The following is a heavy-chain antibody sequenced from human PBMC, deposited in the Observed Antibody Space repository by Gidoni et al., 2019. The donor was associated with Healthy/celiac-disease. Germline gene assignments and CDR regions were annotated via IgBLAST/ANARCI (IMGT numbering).Heavy chain of an antibody. CDR3: ARQIADGYYYGMDV. J-gene: IGHJ6*02. CDR1: GGSISSSSYY. CDR2: IYYSGST. V-gene: IGHV4-39*01. D-gene: IGHD6-13*01. Sequence: QLQLQESGPGLVKPSETLSLTCTVSGGSISSSSYYWGWIRQPPGKGLEWIGSIYYSGSTYYNPSLKSRVTISVDTSKNQFSLKLSSVTAADTAVYYCARQIADGYYYGMDVWGQGTTVTVSS.